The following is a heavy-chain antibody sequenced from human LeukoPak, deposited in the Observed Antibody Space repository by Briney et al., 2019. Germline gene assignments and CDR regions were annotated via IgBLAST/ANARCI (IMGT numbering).Heavy chain of an antibody. Sequence: GSLGVPWAAPCFTFNNHWWIWVRPGPGKWLEGVAHIKHDGSEKYYVDAVKGRFTISRDNAENSLYLQMNSLRADDTAVYYCTKVGRDSSSWYRAFDIWGQGTVVTVSS. CDR1: CFTFNNHW. V-gene: IGHV3-7*05. J-gene: IGHJ3*02. CDR3: TKVGRDSSSWYRAFDI. CDR2: IKHDGSEK. D-gene: IGHD6-13*01.